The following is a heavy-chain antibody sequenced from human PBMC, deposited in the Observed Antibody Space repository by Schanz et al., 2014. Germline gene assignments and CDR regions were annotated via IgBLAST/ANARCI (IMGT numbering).Heavy chain of an antibody. CDR1: GFGFSSYS. CDR3: AKDGPGGSGSYSADGGMDV. V-gene: IGHV3-23*01. J-gene: IGHJ6*02. Sequence: EVQLLESGGGLVQPGGSLRLSCAASGFGFSSYSMNWVRQAPGKGLEWVSSISSGGGSTYYADSVRGRFTMSRDNSKSTVQLQMNSLRAEDTAVYYCAKDGPGGSGSYSADGGMDVWGQGTTVTVSS. D-gene: IGHD3-10*01. CDR2: ISSGGGST.